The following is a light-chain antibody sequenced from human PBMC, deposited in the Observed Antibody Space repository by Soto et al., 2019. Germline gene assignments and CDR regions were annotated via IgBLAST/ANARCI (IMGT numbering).Light chain of an antibody. J-gene: IGLJ1*01. Sequence: QSALTQPRSVSGSPGQTVTISCTGTDTNIGFYNFVSWYQQRPDKAPHLVIYDVNKRPSGVPDRFSGSKSGKTASLTISGLQADDEADYFCCSYAGTFTYVFGTGIKVTVL. V-gene: IGLV2-11*01. CDR1: DTNIGFYNF. CDR2: DVN. CDR3: CSYAGTFTYV.